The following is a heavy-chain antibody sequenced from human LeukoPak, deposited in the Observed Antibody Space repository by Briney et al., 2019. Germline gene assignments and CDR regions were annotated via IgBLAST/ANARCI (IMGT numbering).Heavy chain of an antibody. V-gene: IGHV3-23*01. D-gene: IGHD1-26*01. CDR2: TSTSGGSA. CDR1: GFTFSNNA. J-gene: IGHJ4*02. Sequence: GGSLRLSCAASGFTFSNNAMSWVRQAPGKGLEWVSATSTSGGSAYYAGSVKGRFTISRDNSKNTLYLQMDSLRADDTAVYYCARYSGSYYYPPAWDLWGQGTLVTVSS. CDR3: ARYSGSYYYPPAWDL.